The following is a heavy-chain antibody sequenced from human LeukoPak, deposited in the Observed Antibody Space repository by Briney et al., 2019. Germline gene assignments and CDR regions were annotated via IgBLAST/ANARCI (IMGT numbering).Heavy chain of an antibody. J-gene: IGHJ3*02. D-gene: IGHD2-21*02. CDR2: IYGGGST. CDR3: ARAVTAIRTFDM. V-gene: IGHV3-53*01. Sequence: GGSLRLSCAASGFTVSSNYMSWVRQAPGKGLEWVSIIYGGGSTYHAGSVKGRFTISRDNSKNALYLQMNSLRAEDTAVYYCARAVTAIRTFDMWGQGTMVTVSS. CDR1: GFTVSSNY.